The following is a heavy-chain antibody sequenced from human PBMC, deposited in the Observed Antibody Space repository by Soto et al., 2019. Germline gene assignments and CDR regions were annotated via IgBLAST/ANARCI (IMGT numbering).Heavy chain of an antibody. CDR3: ASRSDDSYYFDY. Sequence: SVKVSCKASGGTFSSYTISWVRQAPGQGLEWMGRIIPILGIANYAQKFQGRVTITADKSTSTAYMELSSLRSEDTAVYYCASRSDDSYYFDYWGQGTLVTVSS. D-gene: IGHD3-16*01. J-gene: IGHJ4*02. V-gene: IGHV1-69*02. CDR2: IIPILGIA. CDR1: GGTFSSYT.